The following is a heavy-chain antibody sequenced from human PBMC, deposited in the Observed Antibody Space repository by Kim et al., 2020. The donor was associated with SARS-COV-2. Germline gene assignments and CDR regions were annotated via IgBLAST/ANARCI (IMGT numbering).Heavy chain of an antibody. CDR3: AREGGSSENDY. Sequence: SETLSLTCAVYGGSFSGYYWSWIRQPPGKGLEWIGEINHSGSTNYNPSLKSRVTISVDTSKNQFSLKLSSVTAADTAVYYCAREGGSSENDYWGQGTLVT. V-gene: IGHV4-34*01. J-gene: IGHJ4*02. CDR1: GGSFSGYY. D-gene: IGHD6-6*01. CDR2: INHSGST.